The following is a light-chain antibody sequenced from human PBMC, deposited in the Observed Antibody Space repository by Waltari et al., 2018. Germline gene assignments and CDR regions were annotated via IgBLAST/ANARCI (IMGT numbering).Light chain of an antibody. CDR1: QSLRQRDGQTY. Sequence: LMTQTPLSLSVNPGQPASISCRSSQSLRQRDGQTYLSWYLQRPGQTPQVLIYLTSHRASGVPDRFGGSGSGTEFTLKISRVEAEDVGIYYCCQDIDLPFAFGPGTRLEIK. CDR2: LTS. CDR3: CQDIDLPFA. V-gene: IGKV2-29*02. J-gene: IGKJ3*01.